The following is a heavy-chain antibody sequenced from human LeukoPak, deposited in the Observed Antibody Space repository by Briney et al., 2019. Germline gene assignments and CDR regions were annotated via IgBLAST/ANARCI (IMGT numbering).Heavy chain of an antibody. CDR1: GDSVSSNNAA. J-gene: IGHJ4*02. CDR2: TYYRSKWYN. CDR3: ARRYYYDSSGYYYFDY. V-gene: IGHV6-1*01. D-gene: IGHD3-22*01. Sequence: SQTLSLTCAISGDSVSSNNAAWNWIRQSPSRGLEWLGRTYYRSKWYNDYAVSVKSRITINPDTSKNQFSLQLNSVTPEDTAVYYCARRYYYDSSGYYYFDYWGQGTLVTVSS.